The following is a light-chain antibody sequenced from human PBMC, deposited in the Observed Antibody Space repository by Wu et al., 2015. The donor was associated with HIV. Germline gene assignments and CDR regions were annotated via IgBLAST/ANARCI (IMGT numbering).Light chain of an antibody. CDR2: SAS. Sequence: RVTVLAGPVKTLIVIWPGIQQKPGRAPKLLIYSASNLQSGVPSRFSGSGSGTTFTLTINSLQPEDSAVYICQQLHNYPPYTFGGGTKVEI. V-gene: IGKV1-9*01. CDR3: QQLHNYPPYT. CDR1: KTLIV. J-gene: IGKJ4*01.